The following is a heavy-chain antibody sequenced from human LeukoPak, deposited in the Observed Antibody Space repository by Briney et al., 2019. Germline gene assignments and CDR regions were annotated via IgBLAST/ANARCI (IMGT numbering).Heavy chain of an antibody. CDR1: GFTFGGSA. Sequence: SGGSLRLSYAASGFTFGGSAMHWVRQASGKGLEWVGRIRGKANSYATAYAASVKGRFTISRDDSKNTAYLQMNSLKTEDTAVYYCTRPVKPTEYSSSWYVDGSWFDPWGQGTLVTVSS. V-gene: IGHV3-73*01. CDR3: TRPVKPTEYSSSWYVDGSWFDP. D-gene: IGHD6-13*01. CDR2: IRGKANSYAT. J-gene: IGHJ5*02.